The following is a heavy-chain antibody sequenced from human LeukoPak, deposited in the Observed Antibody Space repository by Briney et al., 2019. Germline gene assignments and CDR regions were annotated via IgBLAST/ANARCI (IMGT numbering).Heavy chain of an antibody. J-gene: IGHJ4*02. CDR3: ARGRIGLLWFGELER. CDR1: GGTFSSYS. V-gene: IGHV1-69*13. D-gene: IGHD3-10*01. CDR2: IIPIVGTA. Sequence: SVTLSCKASGGTFSSYSISWVRKAHGQGLELMGGIIPIVGTANYAQKFQGRVTITADESTSTAYMELSSLRSEDTAVYYCARGRIGLLWFGELERWGQGTLVTVSS.